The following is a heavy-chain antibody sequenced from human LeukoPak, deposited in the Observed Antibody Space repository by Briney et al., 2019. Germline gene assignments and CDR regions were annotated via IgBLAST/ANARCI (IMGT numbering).Heavy chain of an antibody. J-gene: IGHJ4*02. CDR3: AKSITIIVVVITCFDY. Sequence: GGSLRLSCAASGFTFSSYAVSWVRQAPGKGLEWVSAISGSGGSTYYADSVKGRFTISRDNSKNTLYLQMNSLRAEDTYVYYCAKSITIIVVVITCFDYWGQGTLVTVSS. CDR1: GFTFSSYA. CDR2: ISGSGGST. D-gene: IGHD3-22*01. V-gene: IGHV3-23*01.